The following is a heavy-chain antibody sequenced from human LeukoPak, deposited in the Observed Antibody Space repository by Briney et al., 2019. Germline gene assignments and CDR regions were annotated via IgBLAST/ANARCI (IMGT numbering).Heavy chain of an antibody. CDR2: NSGSGGST. CDR1: WINLSNYC. CDR3: AKDLGRLGVNWHYFDY. J-gene: IGHJ4*02. Sequence: GALRTSLGASWINLSNYCIDWVRQAPGEGVGLGLTNSGSGGSTYYSDSVKGRFTISRDNSKNTLYLQMNSVRAEDTAVYYCAKDLGRLGVNWHYFDYWGQGTLVTVSS. V-gene: IGHV3-23*01. D-gene: IGHD1-20*01.